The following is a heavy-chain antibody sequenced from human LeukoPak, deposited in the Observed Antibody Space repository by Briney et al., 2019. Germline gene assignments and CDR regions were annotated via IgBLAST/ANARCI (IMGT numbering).Heavy chain of an antibody. CDR2: ISSSSSYI. CDR1: GFTFSSYS. CDR3: ARERGYYFDY. J-gene: IGHJ4*02. Sequence: GGSLRLSCAASGFTFSSYSMNWVRRAPGKGLEWVSAISSSSSYIYYADSVKGRFTISRDNAKNSLYLQMNSLRAEDTAVYYCARERGYYFDYWGQGTLVTVSS. V-gene: IGHV3-21*01. D-gene: IGHD3-10*01.